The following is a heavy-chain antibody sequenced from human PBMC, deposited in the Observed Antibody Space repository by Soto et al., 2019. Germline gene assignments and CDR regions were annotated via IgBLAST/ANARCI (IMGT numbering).Heavy chain of an antibody. V-gene: IGHV4-61*01. J-gene: IGHJ4*02. CDR2: IYNGKYR. Sequence: QVQLQESGPGLVKPSETLSLTCSVSGGSVNSDNYYWSWIRQPPGKGLEWIACIYNGKYRKYNPSDKSRVTISAEPSKNKSSLVLSSLAAADTAVYYCSRDGNPNCSSPFVIGYWGRGTIVTVSS. CDR3: SRDGNPNCSSPFVIGY. D-gene: IGHD6-6*01. CDR1: GGSVNSDNYY.